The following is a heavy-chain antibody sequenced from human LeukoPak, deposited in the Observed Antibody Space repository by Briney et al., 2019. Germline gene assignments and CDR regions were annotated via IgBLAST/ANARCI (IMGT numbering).Heavy chain of an antibody. V-gene: IGHV3-20*04. D-gene: IGHD3-22*01. Sequence: GGSLRLSCAASGFTFDDYGMSWVRQAPGKGLEWVSGINWNGGSTGYADSVKGRFTISRDNAKNSLYLQMNSLRAEDTALYYCARGRLYYYDSSGYLLMDYFDYWGQGTLVTVPS. CDR1: GFTFDDYG. CDR2: INWNGGST. J-gene: IGHJ4*02. CDR3: ARGRLYYYDSSGYLLMDYFDY.